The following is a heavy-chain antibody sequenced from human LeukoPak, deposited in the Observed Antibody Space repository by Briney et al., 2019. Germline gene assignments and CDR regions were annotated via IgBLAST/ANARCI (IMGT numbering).Heavy chain of an antibody. CDR3: ARVVTGDTNRFDP. CDR1: GFTFSSYE. V-gene: IGHV3-48*03. CDR2: ISTSGRTM. D-gene: IGHD2-21*01. Sequence: GGSLRLSCAASGFTFSSYEMNWVRQAPGKGPEWVSYISTSGRTMYYADSVKGRFTISRDNAGNSLYLQMNSLRADDTAVYYCARVVTGDTNRFDPWGQGTLVTVSS. J-gene: IGHJ5*02.